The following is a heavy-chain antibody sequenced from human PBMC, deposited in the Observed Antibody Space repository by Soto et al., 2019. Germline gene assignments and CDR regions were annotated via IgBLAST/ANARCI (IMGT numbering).Heavy chain of an antibody. D-gene: IGHD2-2*01. V-gene: IGHV3-23*01. CDR1: RLTFSNYV. J-gene: IGHJ3*02. CDR2: VGGTGDT. Sequence: EVQLFESGGALVQPGGSLRLSCAASRLTFSNYVVNWVRQAPGKGLEWVSTVGGTGDTYYPDSVKGRFTISRDNSKNMIYLQMSGLRAEDTAVYYCATSGHCNSLKCTSFDMWGQGTMDAVSS. CDR3: ATSGHCNSLKCTSFDM.